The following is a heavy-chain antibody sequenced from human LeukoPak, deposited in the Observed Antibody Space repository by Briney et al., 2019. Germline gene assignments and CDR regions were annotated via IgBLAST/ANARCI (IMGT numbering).Heavy chain of an antibody. Sequence: GWIRQPPGKGLEWIGNIYYSGSTYYNPSLKSRVAMSVDTSKNQFSLKLTSVTAADTAVYYCARARRMDYGSGSYFDYWGQGTLVTVSS. CDR2: IYYSGST. V-gene: IGHV4-39*07. D-gene: IGHD3-10*01. J-gene: IGHJ4*02. CDR3: ARARRMDYGSGSYFDY.